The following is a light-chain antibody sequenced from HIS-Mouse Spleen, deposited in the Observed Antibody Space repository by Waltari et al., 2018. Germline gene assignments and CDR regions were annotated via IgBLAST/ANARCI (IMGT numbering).Light chain of an antibody. J-gene: IGLJ2*01. V-gene: IGLV2-14*01. Sequence: QSALTQPASVSGSPGPSIPISCTGTSSDGGGYHYVSWYQQHPGKAPKLMIFAVSNRPSGVSNRFSGSKSGNTASLTISGLQAEDEADYYCSSYTSSSTLVFGGGTKLTVL. CDR1: SSDGGGYHY. CDR2: AVS. CDR3: SSYTSSSTLV.